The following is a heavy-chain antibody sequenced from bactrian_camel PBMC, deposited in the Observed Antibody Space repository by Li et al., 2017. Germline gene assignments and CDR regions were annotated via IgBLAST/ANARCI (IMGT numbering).Heavy chain of an antibody. CDR1: RYTYSTYF. V-gene: IGHV3S28*01. D-gene: IGHD6*01. CDR2: IDTGDGST. J-gene: IGHJ4*01. Sequence: QLVESGGGLVQPGGSLRLSCASSRYTYSTYFMAWFRQAPGQEREGVAAIDTGDGSTYYLNSVEGRFTISNDNAKNTLYLQMNNLKPEDTAMYYCAADRFCAYGLASKVADSRYWGQGTQV. CDR3: AADRFCAYGLASKVADSRY.